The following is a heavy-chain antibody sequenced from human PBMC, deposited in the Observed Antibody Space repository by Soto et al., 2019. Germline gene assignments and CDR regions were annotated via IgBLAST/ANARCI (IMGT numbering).Heavy chain of an antibody. J-gene: IGHJ6*02. CDR3: AKDFKXSGSHYGTLNYYYGMDV. CDR1: GFTFSTYG. D-gene: IGHD3-10*01. CDR2: ISYDGYLK. V-gene: IGHV3-30*18. Sequence: PGGSLRLSCAASGFTFSTYGMQWVRQAPGKGLEWVAVISYDGYLKYYVDAVKGRFTVARDNSKNTLFLEMNSLRVEDTAVYFCAKDFKXSGSHYGTLNYYYGMDVWGQGTTVTVSS.